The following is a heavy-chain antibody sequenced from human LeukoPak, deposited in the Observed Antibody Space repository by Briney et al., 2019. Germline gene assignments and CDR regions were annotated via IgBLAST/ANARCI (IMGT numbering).Heavy chain of an antibody. D-gene: IGHD3-10*01. Sequence: GGSLRLSCAASGFTFSSYSMNWVRQAPGKGLEWVSSISSSSSYIYYADSVKGRFTISRDNAKNSLYLQMNSLRAEDTAAYYCARSMVRGVIITTAPDYWGQGTLVTVSS. J-gene: IGHJ4*02. CDR1: GFTFSSYS. CDR2: ISSSSSYI. CDR3: ARSMVRGVIITTAPDY. V-gene: IGHV3-21*01.